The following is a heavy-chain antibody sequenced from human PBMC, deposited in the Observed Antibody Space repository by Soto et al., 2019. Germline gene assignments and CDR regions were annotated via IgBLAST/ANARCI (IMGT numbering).Heavy chain of an antibody. J-gene: IGHJ4*02. D-gene: IGHD5-12*01. V-gene: IGHV1-58*02. Sequence: SVKVSCKASGFTFTSSAMQWGRQARGQRLEWIGWIVVGSGNTNYAQKFQERVTITRDMSTSTAYMELSSLRSEDTAVYYCAADVYSGYDFHYWGQGTLVTVSS. CDR2: IVVGSGNT. CDR3: AADVYSGYDFHY. CDR1: GFTFTSSA.